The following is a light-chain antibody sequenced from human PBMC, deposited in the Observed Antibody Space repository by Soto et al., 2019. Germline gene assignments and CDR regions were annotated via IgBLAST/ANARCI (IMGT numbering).Light chain of an antibody. J-gene: IGLJ2*01. V-gene: IGLV2-23*02. CDR2: EFT. CDR3: CSFAKGDNIV. Sequence: QLVLTQPASVSGSPGQSLTISCTGTASDIGAYNLVSWYQLHPRKPPKLIIYEFTKRPSGVSNRFSGSKSGYTASLTISGVQSEDEADYYCCSFAKGDNIVFGGGTKVTVL. CDR1: ASDIGAYNL.